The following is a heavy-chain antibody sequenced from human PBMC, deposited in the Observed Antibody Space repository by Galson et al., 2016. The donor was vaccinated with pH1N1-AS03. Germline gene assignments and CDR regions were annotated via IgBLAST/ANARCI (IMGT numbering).Heavy chain of an antibody. CDR3: ARAFCSGGSCYDYFYYAVDV. CDR2: ISPYTGRT. CDR1: GYTFTSYG. D-gene: IGHD2-15*01. J-gene: IGHJ6*02. Sequence: QSGAEVKKPGASVKVSCKASGYTFTSYGIGWVRQAPGQGLEWMGWISPYTGRTEYAQKLQGRVTMTTDTSTSTAYMELRSLISDDTAMYYCARAFCSGGSCYDYFYYAVDVWGQGTTVTVSS. V-gene: IGHV1-18*01.